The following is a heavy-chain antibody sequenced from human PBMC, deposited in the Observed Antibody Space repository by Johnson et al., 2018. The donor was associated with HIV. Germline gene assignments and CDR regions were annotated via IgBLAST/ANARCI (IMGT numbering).Heavy chain of an antibody. CDR3: AKDNVDSSWDAGAFDI. Sequence: QVQLVESGGGVVQPGRSLRLSCAASGFTCSSYAMHWVRQAPGKGLEWVAVISYDGSNKYYADSVKGRFTISRDNAKNSLYLQMNSLRAEDTALYYCAKDNVDSSWDAGAFDIWGQGTMVTVSS. J-gene: IGHJ3*02. D-gene: IGHD6-13*01. V-gene: IGHV3-30*04. CDR1: GFTCSSYA. CDR2: ISYDGSNK.